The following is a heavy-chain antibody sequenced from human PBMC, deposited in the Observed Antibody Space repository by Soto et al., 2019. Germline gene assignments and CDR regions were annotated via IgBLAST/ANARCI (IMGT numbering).Heavy chain of an antibody. V-gene: IGHV4-59*08. Sequence: TLRMLSLTCTVSGVSISSYYWILVRQPPGKGLEWIGYIYYSGSTNYKPSLKSRVTISVDTSKNQFSLKLSSVTAADTAVYYCAKGDFWNGFDPWAQGTLGTV. J-gene: IGHJ5*02. CDR1: GVSISSYY. CDR3: AKGDFWNGFDP. CDR2: IYYSGST. D-gene: IGHD3-3*01.